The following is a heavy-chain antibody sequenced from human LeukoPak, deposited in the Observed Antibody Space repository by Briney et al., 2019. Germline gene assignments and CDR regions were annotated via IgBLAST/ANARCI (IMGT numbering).Heavy chain of an antibody. D-gene: IGHD4-17*01. CDR2: INHSGST. V-gene: IGHV4-34*01. J-gene: IGHJ5*02. Sequence: TSETLSLTCAVYGGSFSGYYWSWIRQPPGKGLEWIGEINHSGSTNYNPSLKCRVTISVDTSKNQFSLKLSSVTAADTAVYYCASTGYGDNWFDPWGQGTLVTVSS. CDR1: GGSFSGYY. CDR3: ASTGYGDNWFDP.